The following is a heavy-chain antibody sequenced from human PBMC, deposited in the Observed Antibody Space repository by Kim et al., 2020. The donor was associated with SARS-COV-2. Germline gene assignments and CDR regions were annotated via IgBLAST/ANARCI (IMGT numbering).Heavy chain of an antibody. V-gene: IGHV3-33*06. CDR1: GFTFSSYG. CDR3: AKEGSFGAVAGTGFDY. Sequence: GGSLRLSCAASGFTFSSYGMHWVRQAPGKGLEWVAVIWYDGSNKYYADSVKGRFTISRDNSKNTLYLQMNSLRAEDTAVYYCAKEGSFGAVAGTGFDYWGQGTLVTVSS. D-gene: IGHD6-19*01. J-gene: IGHJ4*02. CDR2: IWYDGSNK.